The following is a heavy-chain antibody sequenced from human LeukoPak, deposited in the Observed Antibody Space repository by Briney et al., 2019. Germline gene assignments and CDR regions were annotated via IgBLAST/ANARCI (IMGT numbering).Heavy chain of an antibody. CDR2: ISYDGSDK. V-gene: IGHV3-30-3*01. J-gene: IGHJ4*02. D-gene: IGHD6-19*01. Sequence: GRALRLSCAASGFTFSSYAMHWVRQAAGKGLEWVAIISYDGSDKYYADSVKGRLTISRDNSQSTLYLQMISLRTEDTAVYYCARADGSVAGPPSGHWGQGTLVTVSS. CDR3: ARADGSVAGPPSGH. CDR1: GFTFSSYA.